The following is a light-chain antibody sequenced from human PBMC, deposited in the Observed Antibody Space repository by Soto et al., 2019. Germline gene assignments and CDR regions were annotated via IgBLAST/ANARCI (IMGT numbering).Light chain of an antibody. CDR1: SSDVGGYNY. V-gene: IGLV2-14*03. CDR3: SSYTSSSTLSYV. CDR2: DVS. Sequence: QSVLTRPASVSGSPGQSITIFCTGTSSDVGGYNYVSWYQQHPGSAPKLMIYDVSSRPSGVSNRFSGSKSGNTASLTISGLQAEDEADYYCSSYTSSSTLSYVFGTGTKVTVL. J-gene: IGLJ1*01.